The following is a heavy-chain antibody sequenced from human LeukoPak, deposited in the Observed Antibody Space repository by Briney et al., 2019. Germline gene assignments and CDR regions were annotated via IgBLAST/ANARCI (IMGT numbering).Heavy chain of an antibody. D-gene: IGHD6-13*01. CDR2: ISGSGGST. V-gene: IGHV3-23*01. J-gene: IGHJ6*03. CDR3: ATYSSSSYYYYMDV. CDR1: GFTFSSYA. Sequence: GGSLRLSCAASGFTFSSYAMSWVRQAPGKGLEWVSAISGSGGSTYYADSVKGRFTISRDNSKNTLYLQMNSLRAEDTAVYYCATYSSSSYYYYMDVWGKGTTVTVSS.